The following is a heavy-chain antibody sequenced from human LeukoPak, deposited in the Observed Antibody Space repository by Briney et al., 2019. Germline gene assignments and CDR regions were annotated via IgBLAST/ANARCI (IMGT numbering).Heavy chain of an antibody. D-gene: IGHD6-19*01. CDR3: ARGSWGKWLVQFLSYYYYMDV. CDR1: GGSFSGYY. J-gene: IGHJ6*03. Sequence: PSETLSLTCAVYGGSFSGYYWSWIRQPPGKGLEWIGYVNYSGSSNYNPSLKSRVTISVDTSKNQFSLKLNSVTAADTAVYYCARGSWGKWLVQFLSYYYYMDVWGKGTTVTISS. CDR2: VNYSGSS. V-gene: IGHV4-59*01.